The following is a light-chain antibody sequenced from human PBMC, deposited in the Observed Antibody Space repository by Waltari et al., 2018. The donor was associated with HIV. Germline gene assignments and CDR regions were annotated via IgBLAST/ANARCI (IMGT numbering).Light chain of an antibody. CDR2: EVT. J-gene: IGLJ2*01. Sequence: QSALTQPASVSGSPGQSIAISCTGTSSDGGGYNYVSWYQQHPGKAPQLIIYEVTSRPSGVSHRFSGSKSGNTASLTISGLQAEDETDYYCASYVTGGTVIFGGGTKLTVV. V-gene: IGLV2-14*01. CDR3: ASYVTGGTVI. CDR1: SSDGGGYNY.